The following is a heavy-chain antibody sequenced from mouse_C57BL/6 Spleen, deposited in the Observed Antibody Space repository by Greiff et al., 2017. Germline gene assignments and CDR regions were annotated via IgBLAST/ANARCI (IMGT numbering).Heavy chain of an antibody. V-gene: IGHV5-17*01. J-gene: IGHJ1*03. CDR2: ISRGSSTI. CDR3: ARPDDGYDDWYCEA. CDR1: GFTFSDYG. D-gene: IGHD2-2*01. Sequence: EVHLVESGGGLVKPGGSLKLSCAASGFTFSDYGMHWVRQAPEKGLEWVAYISRGSSTIYYADTVKGRFTISRDNSENTLFLQVTSLRSEDTAMYYCARPDDGYDDWYCEAWGTGTTVTVSS.